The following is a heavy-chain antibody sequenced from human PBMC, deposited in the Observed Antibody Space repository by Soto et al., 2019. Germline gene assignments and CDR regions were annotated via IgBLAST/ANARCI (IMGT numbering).Heavy chain of an antibody. D-gene: IGHD2-21*02. V-gene: IGHV1-24*01. CDR1: GYTLTELS. Sequence: ASVNVSRKVSGYTLTELSMHWVRQAPGKGREWMGGFDPEDGETIYAQKFQGRVTMTEDTSTDTAYMELSSLRSEDTAVYYCATAGTSYCGGDCYSPFDYWGQGTLVTVSS. CDR3: ATAGTSYCGGDCYSPFDY. CDR2: FDPEDGET. J-gene: IGHJ4*02.